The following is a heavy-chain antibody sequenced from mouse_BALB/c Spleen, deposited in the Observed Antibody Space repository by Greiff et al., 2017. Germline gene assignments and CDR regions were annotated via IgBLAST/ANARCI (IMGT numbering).Heavy chain of an antibody. CDR1: GFTFSSYA. V-gene: IGHV5-6-5*01. D-gene: IGHD2-1*01. Sequence: VKVVESGGGLVKPGGSLKLSCAASGFTFSSYAMSWVRQTPEKRLEWVASISSGGSTYYPDSVKGRFTISRDNARNILYLQMSSLRSEDTAMYYCARGYGNYWFAYWGQGTLVTVSA. CDR3: ARGYGNYWFAY. CDR2: ISSGGST. J-gene: IGHJ3*01.